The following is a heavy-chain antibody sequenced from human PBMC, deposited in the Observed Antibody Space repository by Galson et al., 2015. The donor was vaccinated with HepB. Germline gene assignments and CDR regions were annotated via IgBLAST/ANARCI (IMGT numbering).Heavy chain of an antibody. Sequence: SLRLSCAASGFTFSSYSMNWVRQAPGKGLEWVSYISSSSGTIYYADSVKGRFTISRDNAKNSLYLQMNSLRAEDTAVYYCARDLGSYLFDYWGQGTLVTVSS. J-gene: IGHJ4*02. CDR2: ISSSSGTI. CDR1: GFTFSSYS. CDR3: ARDLGSYLFDY. V-gene: IGHV3-48*01. D-gene: IGHD1-26*01.